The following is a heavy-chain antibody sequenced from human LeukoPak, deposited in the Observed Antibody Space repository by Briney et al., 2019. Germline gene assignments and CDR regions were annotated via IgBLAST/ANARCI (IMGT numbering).Heavy chain of an antibody. D-gene: IGHD6-19*01. V-gene: IGHV3-7*01. J-gene: IGHJ4*02. CDR1: GFTFSGYW. CDR2: INQDGSEK. CDR3: ARMWYSSIDPYFDY. Sequence: GGSLRLSCAASGFTFSGYWMSWVRQAPGKGLEWVATINQDGSEKYYVDSVKGRFTISRDNAKNSLYLQMNSLRAEDTALYYCARMWYSSIDPYFDYWGQGTLVTVSS.